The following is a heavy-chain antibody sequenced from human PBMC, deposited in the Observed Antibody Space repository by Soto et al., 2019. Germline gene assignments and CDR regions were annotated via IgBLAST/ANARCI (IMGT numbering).Heavy chain of an antibody. J-gene: IGHJ6*02. V-gene: IGHV4-59*01. CDR3: ARSSYYYDSSGYPQYKYYYYYYGMDV. CDR1: GGSISSYY. CDR2: IYYSGST. Sequence: SETLSLTCTVSGGSISSYYWSWIRQPPGKGLEWIGYIYYSGSTNYNPSLKSRVTISVDTSKNQFSLKLSSVTAADTAVYYCARSSYYYDSSGYPQYKYYYYYYGMDVWGQGTTVTVS. D-gene: IGHD3-22*01.